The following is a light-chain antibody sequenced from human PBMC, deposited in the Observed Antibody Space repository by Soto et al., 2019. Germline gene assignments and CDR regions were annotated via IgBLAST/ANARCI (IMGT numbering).Light chain of an antibody. V-gene: IGKV3-15*01. CDR3: QQYNNWPRT. J-gene: IGKJ1*01. CDR1: QSVAGN. Sequence: EIVMTQSPATLSVSPGARATLSCRASQSVAGNLAWYQQKPGQAPRLLIYGASTRATGIPARFSGSGSGTEFTLTISSLQSEDFAVDYCQQYNNWPRTFGQGTKVEIK. CDR2: GAS.